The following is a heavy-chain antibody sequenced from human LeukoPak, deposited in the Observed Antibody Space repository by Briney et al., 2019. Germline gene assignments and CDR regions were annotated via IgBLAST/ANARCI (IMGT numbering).Heavy chain of an antibody. J-gene: IGHJ6*02. Sequence: GGSLRLSFAASGFTFSTSGMHWVRQAPGKGLEWVSVIYSGGSTYYAGSVKGRFTISRDNSKNTLYLQMNSLRAEDTAVYYCARDRGDSSGYYHYYGMDVWGQGTTVTVSS. D-gene: IGHD3-22*01. V-gene: IGHV3-66*01. CDR3: ARDRGDSSGYYHYYGMDV. CDR1: GFTFSTSG. CDR2: IYSGGST.